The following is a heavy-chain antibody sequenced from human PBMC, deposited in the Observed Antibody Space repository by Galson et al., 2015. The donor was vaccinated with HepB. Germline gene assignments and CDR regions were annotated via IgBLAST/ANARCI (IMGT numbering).Heavy chain of an antibody. CDR1: GYTFTSYA. V-gene: IGHV1-3*01. J-gene: IGHJ5*02. Sequence: SVKVSCKASGYTFTSYAMHWVRQAPGQRLEWMGWINAGNGNTKYSQKFQGRVTITRDTSASTAYMELSSLRSEDTAVYYCARYIVGASGWFDPWGQGTLVTVSS. CDR2: INAGNGNT. D-gene: IGHD1-26*01. CDR3: ARYIVGASGWFDP.